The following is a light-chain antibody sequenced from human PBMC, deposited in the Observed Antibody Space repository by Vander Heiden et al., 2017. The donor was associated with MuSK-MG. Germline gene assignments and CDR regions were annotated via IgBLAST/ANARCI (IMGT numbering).Light chain of an antibody. V-gene: IGKV1-39*01. Sequence: DIQMTQSPSSLSASVGDRVTITCRASQSISSYLNWYQQKPGKAPKLLIYAASSLQSAVPSRLSGSGSGTDFTLTIIRLQPEDFATYYCQQSDSTPPTFGQGTKVEIK. CDR3: QQSDSTPPT. J-gene: IGKJ1*01. CDR1: QSISSY. CDR2: AAS.